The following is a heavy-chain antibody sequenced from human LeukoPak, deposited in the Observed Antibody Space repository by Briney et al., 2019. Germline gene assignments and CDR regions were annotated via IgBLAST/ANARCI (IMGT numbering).Heavy chain of an antibody. CDR1: GGSISSYY. CDR2: SHYSGNT. D-gene: IGHD1-26*01. J-gene: IGHJ5*02. CDR3: ARPLGDLLNWFDP. Sequence: SETLSLTCTVSGGSISSYYWRWIRQSPGKGLEWIGYSHYSGNTNYNPSLKSRVTTSVDTSKNQFSLKLSSVTAADTAVYYCARPLGDLLNWFDPWGQGTLDTVSS. V-gene: IGHV4-59*01.